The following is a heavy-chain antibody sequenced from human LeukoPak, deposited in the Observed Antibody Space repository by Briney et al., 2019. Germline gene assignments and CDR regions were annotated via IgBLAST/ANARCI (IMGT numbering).Heavy chain of an antibody. CDR1: GYTFTGYY. CDR2: INPNSGGT. CDR3: ARDLRWLAFDY. J-gene: IGHJ4*02. V-gene: IGHV1-2*02. D-gene: IGHD6-19*01. Sequence: ASVKVSSEASGYTFTGYYMHWVRQAPGQGLEWMGWINPNSGGTNYAQKFQGRVTMTRDTSISTAYMELSRLRSDDTAVYYWARDLRWLAFDYWGQGTLVTVSS.